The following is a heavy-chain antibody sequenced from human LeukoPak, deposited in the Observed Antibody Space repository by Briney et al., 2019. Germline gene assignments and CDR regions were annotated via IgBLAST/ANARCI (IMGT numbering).Heavy chain of an antibody. J-gene: IGHJ4*02. CDR3: ARVGGALGAKDY. V-gene: IGHV1-46*01. CDR1: GYTFTRHY. Sequence: ASVKVSCTASGYTFTRHYIQWVRQAPGQGLEWMGIINPSGGSTSYAQKFQGRVTLTRDTSTSTVYMELSSLRSDDTAVYYCARVGGALGAKDYWGQGTLVTVSS. D-gene: IGHD1-26*01. CDR2: INPSGGST.